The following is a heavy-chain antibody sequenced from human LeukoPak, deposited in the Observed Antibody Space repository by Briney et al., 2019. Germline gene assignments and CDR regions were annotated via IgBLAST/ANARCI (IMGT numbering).Heavy chain of an antibody. J-gene: IGHJ4*02. CDR3: AKGGHYGSGSYSRRLFDY. D-gene: IGHD3-10*01. CDR2: IRYDGSNK. Sequence: PGGSLRLSCAASGFTFSSYGMHWVRQAPGKGLEWVAFIRYDGSNKYYADSVKGRFTISRDNSKNTLYLQMNSLRAEDTAVYYCAKGGHYGSGSYSRRLFDYWGQGTLVTVSS. CDR1: GFTFSSYG. V-gene: IGHV3-30*02.